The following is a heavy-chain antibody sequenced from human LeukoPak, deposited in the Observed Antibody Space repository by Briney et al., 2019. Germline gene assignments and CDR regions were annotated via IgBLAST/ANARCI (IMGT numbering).Heavy chain of an antibody. D-gene: IGHD4-23*01. Sequence: GGSLRLSCAVSGLSFRDAWLCWVRQAPGKGLDCIGRTIGGNGPADYAAPVKGRFTISRDYSKDTMYLHMNSLKTEDTAVYYCTWMATVVTVDIWGQGTLVTVSS. V-gene: IGHV3-15*01. CDR2: TIGGNGPA. CDR3: TWMATVVTVDI. CDR1: GLSFRDAW. J-gene: IGHJ4*02.